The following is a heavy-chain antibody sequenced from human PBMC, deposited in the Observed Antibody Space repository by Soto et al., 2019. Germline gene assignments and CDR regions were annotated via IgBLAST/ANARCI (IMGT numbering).Heavy chain of an antibody. J-gene: IGHJ6*02. V-gene: IGHV1-18*04. CDR1: GYTFTSYG. Sequence: ASVKVSCKASGYTFTSYGISWVRQAPGQGLEWMGWISAYNGNTNCAQKLQGRVTMTTDTSTSTAYMELRSLRSDDTAVYYCARDFSEVLRFLEWLDYYGMDVWGQGTTVTVSS. CDR2: ISAYNGNT. D-gene: IGHD3-3*01. CDR3: ARDFSEVLRFLEWLDYYGMDV.